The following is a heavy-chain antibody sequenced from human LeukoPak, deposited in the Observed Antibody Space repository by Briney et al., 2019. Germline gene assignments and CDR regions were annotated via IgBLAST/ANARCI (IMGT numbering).Heavy chain of an antibody. V-gene: IGHV3-15*01. Sequence: GGSLRLSCAASGFTFSNAWMSWVRQAPGKGLEWVGRIKSKTDGGTTDYAAPVKGRFTISRDDSKNTLYLQMNSLKTEDTAVYYCTTDGPTYYYGSGSYYNTYYFDYWGQGTLVTVSS. D-gene: IGHD3-10*01. CDR3: TTDGPTYYYGSGSYYNTYYFDY. J-gene: IGHJ4*02. CDR1: GFTFSNAW. CDR2: IKSKTDGGTT.